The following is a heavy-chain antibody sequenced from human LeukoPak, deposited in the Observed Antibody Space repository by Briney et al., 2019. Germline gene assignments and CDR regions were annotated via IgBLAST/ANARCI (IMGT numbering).Heavy chain of an antibody. D-gene: IGHD4-23*01. Sequence: PGGSLRLSCAASGFTFSSYAMSWVRQAPGKGLEWVSAISGSGGSTYYADSVKGRFTISRDNSKNTLYLQMNSLRAEDTAVYYCAKALLSQSVTPVAFDIWGQGTMVTVSS. V-gene: IGHV3-23*01. CDR2: ISGSGGST. J-gene: IGHJ3*02. CDR1: GFTFSSYA. CDR3: AKALLSQSVTPVAFDI.